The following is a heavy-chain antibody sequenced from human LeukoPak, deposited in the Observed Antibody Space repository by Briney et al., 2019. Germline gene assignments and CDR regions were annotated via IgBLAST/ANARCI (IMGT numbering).Heavy chain of an antibody. V-gene: IGHV3-7*01. CDR1: GFTFGSYW. Sequence: GSLRLSCAASGFTFGSYWMTWVRQAPGKGLEWVANIKQDGSEKYYVDSVKGRFTISRDNAKNSLYLQMNSLRAEDTAVYYCAGSSGSWGQGTLVTVSS. J-gene: IGHJ5*02. CDR2: IKQDGSEK. CDR3: AGSSGS. D-gene: IGHD3-22*01.